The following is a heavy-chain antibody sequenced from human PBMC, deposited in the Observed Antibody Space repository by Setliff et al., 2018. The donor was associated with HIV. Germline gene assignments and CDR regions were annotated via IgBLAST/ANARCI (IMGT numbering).Heavy chain of an antibody. CDR2: IDHEGTT. CDR3: TLTHVGAQTHVGIPMIDNF. CDR1: GGSFSNYY. J-gene: IGHJ4*02. V-gene: IGHV4-34*01. Sequence: SETLSLTCAVFGGSFSNYYWSWVRQPPGKGLEFIAEIDHEGTTNYNPSLKSRATISVDTSKNHLSLKLTSMTAADTGVDFCTLTHVGAQTHVGIPMIDNFWGQGTLVTVSS. D-gene: IGHD3-16*02.